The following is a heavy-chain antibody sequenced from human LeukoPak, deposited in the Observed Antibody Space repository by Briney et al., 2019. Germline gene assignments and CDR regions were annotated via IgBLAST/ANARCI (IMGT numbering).Heavy chain of an antibody. D-gene: IGHD3-10*01. CDR1: GFTFRNYA. CDR2: ISYDGSNK. V-gene: IGHV3-30*04. J-gene: IGHJ4*02. Sequence: GRSLRLSCSASGFTFRNYAMHWVRQAPGKGLEWLAVISYDGSNKYYADSVKGRFTLSRDNSKNTLYLQMNSLRAEDTAVYYCAKVFGFGELMNWGQGTLVTVSS. CDR3: AKVFGFGELMN.